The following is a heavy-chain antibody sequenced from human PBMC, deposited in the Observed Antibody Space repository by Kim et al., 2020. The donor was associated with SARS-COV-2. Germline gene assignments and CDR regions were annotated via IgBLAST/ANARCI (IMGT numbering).Heavy chain of an antibody. CDR1: GYTFTSYD. CDR3: ARGQRYYDFWSGYPWVYYMDV. J-gene: IGHJ6*03. D-gene: IGHD3-3*01. V-gene: IGHV1-8*01. Sequence: ASVKVSCKASGYTFTSYDINWVRQATGQGLEWMGWMNPNSGNTGYAQKFQGRVTMTRNTSISTAYMELSSLRSEDTAVYYCARGQRYYDFWSGYPWVYYMDVWGKGTTVTVSS. CDR2: MNPNSGNT.